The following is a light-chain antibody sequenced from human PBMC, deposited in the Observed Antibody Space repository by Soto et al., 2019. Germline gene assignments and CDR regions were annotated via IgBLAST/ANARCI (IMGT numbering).Light chain of an antibody. J-gene: IGKJ2*01. CDR2: AAS. CDR3: QQSYSTPYT. Sequence: DIQMTQSPSSLSASVGDRVTITCRASQSISSYLNWYQQKRGKAPKLLIYAASNLQSGGPSRFSGSGSGKDFTLTMSSLQPEDFATYYCQQSYSTPYTFGQGTKLEIK. CDR1: QSISSY. V-gene: IGKV1-39*01.